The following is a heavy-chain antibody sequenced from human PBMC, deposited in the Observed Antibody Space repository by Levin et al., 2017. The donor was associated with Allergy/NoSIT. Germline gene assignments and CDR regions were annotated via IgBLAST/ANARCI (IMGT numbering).Heavy chain of an antibody. D-gene: IGHD4-17*01. V-gene: IGHV3-30*04. CDR2: ISYDGSDK. CDR3: ARDDYVDLAYHFYYYYGMDV. J-gene: IGHJ6*02. Sequence: PGGSLRLSCAAAGFTFKNYALQWVRQAPGKGLEWVAVISYDGSDKYYADSVKGRFTISRDNSKNTVYLQMNSLRTEDTAIYYCARDDYVDLAYHFYYYYGMDVWGQGTTVSVSS. CDR1: GFTFKNYA.